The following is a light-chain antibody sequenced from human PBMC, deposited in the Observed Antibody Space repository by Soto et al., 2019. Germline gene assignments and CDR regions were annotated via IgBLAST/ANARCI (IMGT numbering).Light chain of an antibody. J-gene: IGLJ3*02. Sequence: QAVVTQEPSLTVSPGGTVTLTCGSSTGAVTSGHYPYWFQQKPGQAPRTLIYDTSYRHSWTPARFSGSLLGGKAALTFSGAQPEDEAEYYCFLSYSGAVWVFGGGTKLTVL. V-gene: IGLV7-46*01. CDR2: DTS. CDR1: TGAVTSGHY. CDR3: FLSYSGAVWV.